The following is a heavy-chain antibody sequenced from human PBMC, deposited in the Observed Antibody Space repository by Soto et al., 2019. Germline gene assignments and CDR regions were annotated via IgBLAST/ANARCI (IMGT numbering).Heavy chain of an antibody. Sequence: SETLSLTCTVSGGSISSGGYYLSWIRQHPGKGLEWSGYIYYSGSTYYNPSLKSRVTISVDTSKNQFSLKLSSVTAADTAVYYCARLTTQLLWFGELGYWLDPWGQGTLVTVSS. CDR1: GGSISSGGYY. CDR2: IYYSGST. J-gene: IGHJ5*02. D-gene: IGHD3-10*01. CDR3: ARLTTQLLWFGELGYWLDP. V-gene: IGHV4-31*03.